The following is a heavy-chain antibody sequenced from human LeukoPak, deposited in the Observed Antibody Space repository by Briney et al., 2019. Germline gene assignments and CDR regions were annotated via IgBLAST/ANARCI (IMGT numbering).Heavy chain of an antibody. CDR2: IYYSGST. D-gene: IGHD3-22*01. CDR3: ARENTGRSMDSSGYWDWFDP. J-gene: IGHJ5*02. Sequence: SETLSLTCTVSGGSISSYYWSWIRQPPGKGLEWIGYIYYSGSTNYNPSLKSRVTISVDTSKNQFSLKLSSVTAADTAAYYCARENTGRSMDSSGYWDWFDPWGQGTLVTVSS. V-gene: IGHV4-59*01. CDR1: GGSISSYY.